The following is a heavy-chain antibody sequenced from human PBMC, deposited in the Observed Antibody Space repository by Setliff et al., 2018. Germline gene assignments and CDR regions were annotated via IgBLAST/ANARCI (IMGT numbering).Heavy chain of an antibody. CDR3: ARQTGEQLPDY. CDR2: IHHRGST. J-gene: IGHJ4*02. CDR1: GYSISSGYY. V-gene: IGHV4-38-2*01. Sequence: SETLSLTCAVSGYSISSGYYWGWIRQPPGKGLEWIGSIHHRGSTYYNPSLKSRVTTLVDTSKNHFSLKLSSVTAADTAVYYCARQTGEQLPDYWGQGTLVTVSS. D-gene: IGHD2-8*02.